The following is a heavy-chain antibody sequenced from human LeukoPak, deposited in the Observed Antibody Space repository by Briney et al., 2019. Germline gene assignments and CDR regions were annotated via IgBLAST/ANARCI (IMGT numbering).Heavy chain of an antibody. J-gene: IGHJ4*02. CDR2: MGGNGNSI. CDR3: AAENRYGYAF. CDR1: GFTFSDYF. Sequence: GGSLRLSCAASGFTFSDYFMSWIRQTPGKGLEWLSYMGGNGNSISYADSVKGRFTISRDNAEMSLYLQMKSLRAEDTAVYYCAAENRYGYAFWGQGVLVTVSS. V-gene: IGHV3-11*01. D-gene: IGHD5-24*01.